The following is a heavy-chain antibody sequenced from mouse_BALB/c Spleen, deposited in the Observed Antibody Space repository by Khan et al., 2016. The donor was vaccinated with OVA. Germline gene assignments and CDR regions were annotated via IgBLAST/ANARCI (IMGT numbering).Heavy chain of an antibody. V-gene: IGHV3-2*02. Sequence: EVQLQESGPGLVKPSQSLSLTCTVTGYSITSDYAWNWIRQFPGNKLEWMGYISSSGSTNYNPALKSRISITRDTSKNQFFLQLNSVTTEDTATYYCERDGSRYNYAMDYWGQGTSVTVSS. CDR1: GYSITSDYA. D-gene: IGHD2-3*01. CDR3: ERDGSRYNYAMDY. CDR2: ISSSGST. J-gene: IGHJ4*01.